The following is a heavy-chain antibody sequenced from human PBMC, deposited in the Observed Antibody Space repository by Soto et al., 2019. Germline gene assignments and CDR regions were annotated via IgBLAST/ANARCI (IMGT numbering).Heavy chain of an antibody. CDR3: ARVKGPYYYYYGMDV. CDR1: GYTFTSYY. D-gene: IGHD3-22*01. CDR2: INPSGGST. J-gene: IGHJ6*02. V-gene: IGHV1-46*01. Sequence: ASVKVSCKASGYTFTSYYMHWVRQAPGQGLEWMRIINPSGGSTSYAQKFQGRVTMTRDTSTSTVYMELSSLRSEDTAVYYCARVKGPYYYYYGMDVWGQGTTVTVSS.